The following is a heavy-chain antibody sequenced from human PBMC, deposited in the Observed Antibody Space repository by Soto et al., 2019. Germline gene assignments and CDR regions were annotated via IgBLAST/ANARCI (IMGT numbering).Heavy chain of an antibody. V-gene: IGHV3-9*01. J-gene: IGHJ4*02. CDR3: AKGGQLLTEGGGY. CDR1: GFTFDDYA. Sequence: EVQLVESGGGLVQPGRSLRLSCAASGFTFDDYAMHWVRQAPGKGLEWVSGISWNSGSIGYADSVKGRFTISRDNAKNSLYREMNSLGAEDTALYYCAKGGQLLTEGGGYWGQGTLVTVSS. D-gene: IGHD2-2*01. CDR2: ISWNSGSI.